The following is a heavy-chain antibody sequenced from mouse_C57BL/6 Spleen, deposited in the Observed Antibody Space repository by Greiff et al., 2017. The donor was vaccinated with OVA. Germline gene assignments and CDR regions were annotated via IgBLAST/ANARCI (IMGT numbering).Heavy chain of an antibody. CDR3: ARQTTVVANYFDY. CDR2: ISSGGSYT. V-gene: IGHV5-6*01. CDR1: GFTFSSYG. D-gene: IGHD1-1*01. Sequence: VQLKESGGDLVKPGGSLKLSCAASGFTFSSYGMSWVRQTPDKRLEWVATISSGGSYTYYPDSVKGRFTISRDNAKNTLYLQMSSLKSEDTAMYYCARQTTVVANYFDYWGQGTTLTVSS. J-gene: IGHJ2*01.